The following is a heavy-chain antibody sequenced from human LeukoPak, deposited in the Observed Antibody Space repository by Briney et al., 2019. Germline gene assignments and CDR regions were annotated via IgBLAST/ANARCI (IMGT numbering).Heavy chain of an antibody. V-gene: IGHV3-23*01. CDR3: ARVLKYFDWLGPDY. J-gene: IGHJ4*02. Sequence: GGSLRLSCAASGFTFGTYAMTWVRRAPGKGLEWVSAVGTSGDATYYANSVKGRFTISRDNSKNTLYLQMNSLRAEDTAVYYCARVLKYFDWLGPDYWGQGTLVTVSS. CDR2: VGTSGDAT. D-gene: IGHD3-9*01. CDR1: GFTFGTYA.